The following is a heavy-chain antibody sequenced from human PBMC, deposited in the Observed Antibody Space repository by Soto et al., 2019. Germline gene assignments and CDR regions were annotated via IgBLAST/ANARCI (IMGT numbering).Heavy chain of an antibody. D-gene: IGHD2-21*02. CDR1: GFTFSTYT. J-gene: IGHJ4*02. CDR2: VGGSGDGT. CDR3: AKGVATAVPALDY. Sequence: PGGSLRLSCAASGFTFSTYTMTWVRQAPGKGLEWVSSVGGSGDGTYYADSVKGRFTISRDNSKNTLYLQMNSLRAEDTAIYYCAKGVATAVPALDYWGQGTLVTVSS. V-gene: IGHV3-23*01.